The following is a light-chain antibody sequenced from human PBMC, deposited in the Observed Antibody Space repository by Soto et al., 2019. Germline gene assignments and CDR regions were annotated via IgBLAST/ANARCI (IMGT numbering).Light chain of an antibody. J-gene: IGKJ1*01. V-gene: IGKV1-39*01. Sequence: DIQMTQSPSSLSSSVGDTITITCRASQTIRSYFNWCQQKSANAPNRLIYTATTLQSAVPSEFSGSGAETDFTLTISSLEPEDYVTYYCQQSYSAPPWTFGPGTKVEMK. CDR2: TAT. CDR3: QQSYSAPPWT. CDR1: QTIRSY.